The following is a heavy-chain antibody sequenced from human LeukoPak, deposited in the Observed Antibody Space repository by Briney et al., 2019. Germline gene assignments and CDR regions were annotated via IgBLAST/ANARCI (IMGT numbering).Heavy chain of an antibody. V-gene: IGHV3-23*01. D-gene: IGHD6-19*01. CDR3: AKEIAVEGRPFFDY. CDR2: IPGYSGKT. J-gene: IGHJ4*02. CDR1: GFTFSSYA. Sequence: GGSLRLSCAASGFTFSSYAMSWVRQSPGRGLEWVSGIPGYSGKTFYADSVKGRFSISRDNSANMLFLQMNSLRAEDTAIYYCAKEIAVEGRPFFDYWGQGTLVTVSS.